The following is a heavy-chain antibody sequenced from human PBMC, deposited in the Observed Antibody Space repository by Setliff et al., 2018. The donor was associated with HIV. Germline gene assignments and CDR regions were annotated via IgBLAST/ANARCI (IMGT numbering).Heavy chain of an antibody. D-gene: IGHD3-22*01. CDR1: GGSISSGNYF. Sequence: PSETLSLTCTVSGGSISSGNYFWNWSRQPAGKGLEWIGRTDTSGSTHYNPSLESRVTMSVDTSKNQFSLKLSSVTAADTAVYYCARGTGEYDDSSGSNCFDRWGQGTLVTVSS. CDR3: ARGTGEYDDSSGSNCFDR. V-gene: IGHV4-61*02. CDR2: TDTSGST. J-gene: IGHJ5*02.